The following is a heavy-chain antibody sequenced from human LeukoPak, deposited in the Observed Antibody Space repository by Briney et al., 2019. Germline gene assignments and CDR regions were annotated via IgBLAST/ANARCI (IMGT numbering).Heavy chain of an antibody. Sequence: ASVKVSCKASGYTFTSYYMHWVRQAPGQGLEWMGIINPSGGSTSYAQKFQGRVTMTRDTSTSTVYMELSSLRSEDTAVYYCARGAPITFFGVVNIPTLDYWGQGTLVTVSS. V-gene: IGHV1-46*01. D-gene: IGHD3-3*01. CDR3: ARGAPITFFGVVNIPTLDY. CDR1: GYTFTSYY. J-gene: IGHJ4*02. CDR2: INPSGGST.